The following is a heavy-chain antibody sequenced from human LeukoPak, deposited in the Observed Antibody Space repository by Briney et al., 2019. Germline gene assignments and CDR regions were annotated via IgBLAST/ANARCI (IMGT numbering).Heavy chain of an antibody. Sequence: ASVKVSCKASGCTFTSYYIHWVRQAPGQGLEWMGIINPNGGSTGYAQRFQDRVTMTRDTSTSTVYMELSSLRSEDTAVYYCARSEDYGDFDPWGQGTLVTVSS. D-gene: IGHD4-17*01. J-gene: IGHJ5*02. CDR1: GCTFTSYY. V-gene: IGHV1-46*01. CDR2: INPNGGST. CDR3: ARSEDYGDFDP.